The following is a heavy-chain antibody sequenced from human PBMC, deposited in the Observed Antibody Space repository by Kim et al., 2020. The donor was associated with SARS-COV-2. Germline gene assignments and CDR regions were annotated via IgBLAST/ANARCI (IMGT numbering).Heavy chain of an antibody. D-gene: IGHD1-26*01. CDR1: GFIFSSYP. J-gene: IGHJ4*02. V-gene: IGHV3-64D*06. CDR3: VKAYSGSYWD. Sequence: GGSLRLSCSASGFIFSSYPMHWVRQVPGKGLEYVSAIGISAGSTYYADSVKGRFTISRDNSKNTLYLQMSSLRTEDTAVYYCVKAYSGSYWDWGQGTLVTVSS. CDR2: IGISAGST.